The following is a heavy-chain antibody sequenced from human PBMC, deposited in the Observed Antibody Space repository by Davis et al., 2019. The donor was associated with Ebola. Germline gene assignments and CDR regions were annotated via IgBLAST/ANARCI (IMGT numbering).Heavy chain of an antibody. CDR3: ARVEMATIEGFDY. CDR2: INHSGST. J-gene: IGHJ4*02. CDR1: GGSISSYY. V-gene: IGHV4-34*01. Sequence: SETLSLTCTVSGGSISSYYWSWIRQPPGKGLEWIGEINHSGSTNYNPSLKSRVTTSVDTSKNQFSLKLSSVTAADTAVYYCARVEMATIEGFDYWGQGTLVTVSS. D-gene: IGHD5-24*01.